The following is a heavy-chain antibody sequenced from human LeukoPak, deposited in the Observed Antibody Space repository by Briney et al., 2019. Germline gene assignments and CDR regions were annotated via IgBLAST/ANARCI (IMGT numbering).Heavy chain of an antibody. D-gene: IGHD1-7*01. CDR2: IYHSGST. CDR1: GGSISSGGYY. V-gene: IGHV4-30-2*01. CDR3: ARDPGLELLDAFDI. J-gene: IGHJ3*02. Sequence: SQTLSLTCTVSGGSISSGGYYWSWIRQPPGKGLEWIGYIYHSGSTYYNPSLKSRVTISVDRSKNQFSLKLSSVTAADTAVYYCARDPGLELLDAFDIWGQGTMVTVSS.